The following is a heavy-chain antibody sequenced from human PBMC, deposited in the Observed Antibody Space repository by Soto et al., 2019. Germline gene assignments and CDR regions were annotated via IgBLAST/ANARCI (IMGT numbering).Heavy chain of an antibody. Sequence: TLSLTCAVSGGSISSGGYSWSWIRQPPGKGLEWIGYIYHSGSTYYNPSLKSRVTISVDRSKNQFSLKLSSVTAADTAVYYCARGARRDYFDYWGQGTLVTVSS. CDR3: ARGARRDYFDY. V-gene: IGHV4-30-2*01. CDR1: GGSISSGGYS. D-gene: IGHD1-1*01. CDR2: IYHSGST. J-gene: IGHJ4*02.